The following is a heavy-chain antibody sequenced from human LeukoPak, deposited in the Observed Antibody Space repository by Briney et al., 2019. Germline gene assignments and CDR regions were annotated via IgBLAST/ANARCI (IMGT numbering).Heavy chain of an antibody. J-gene: IGHJ4*02. CDR2: IYYSGST. CDR1: GGSISSSSYY. Sequence: SETLSLTCTVSGGSISSSSYYWGWIRQPPGKGLEWIGSIYYSGSTYYNPSLKSRVTISVDTSKNQFSLKLSSVTAADTAVYYCARDQGVDTIPRVYFDHWGQGTLVTVSS. CDR3: ARDQGVDTIPRVYFDH. D-gene: IGHD5-18*01. V-gene: IGHV4-39*07.